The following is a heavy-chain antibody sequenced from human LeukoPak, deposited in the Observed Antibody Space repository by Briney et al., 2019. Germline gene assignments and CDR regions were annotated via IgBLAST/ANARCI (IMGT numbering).Heavy chain of an antibody. CDR3: ARARRDGYIGAFDI. D-gene: IGHD5-24*01. Sequence: AAQTLSLTCTVSGGSISSGDYYWSWIRQPPGKGLEWIGYIYYSGSTYYNPSLKSRVTISVDTSKNQFSLKLSSVTAADTAVYYCARARRDGYIGAFDIWGQGTMVTVSS. CDR1: GGSISSGDYY. V-gene: IGHV4-30-4*01. J-gene: IGHJ3*02. CDR2: IYYSGST.